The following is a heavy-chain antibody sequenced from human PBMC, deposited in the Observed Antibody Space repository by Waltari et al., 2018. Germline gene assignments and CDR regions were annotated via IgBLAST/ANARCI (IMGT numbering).Heavy chain of an antibody. J-gene: IGHJ6*02. V-gene: IGHV3-23*01. Sequence: EVQLLESGGGLVQPGGSLRLSCADSGFTFSSYAMSWVRQAPGKGLEWGSAISGSGDSTYYADSVKGRFTISRDNSKKTLYLQMNSLRAEDTAVYYCAKDAPDYYDSSGYYLYGMDVWGQGTTVTVSS. D-gene: IGHD3-22*01. CDR2: ISGSGDST. CDR3: AKDAPDYYDSSGYYLYGMDV. CDR1: GFTFSSYA.